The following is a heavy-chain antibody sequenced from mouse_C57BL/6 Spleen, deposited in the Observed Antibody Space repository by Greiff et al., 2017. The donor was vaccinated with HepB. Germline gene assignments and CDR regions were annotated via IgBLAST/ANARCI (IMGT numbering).Heavy chain of an antibody. D-gene: IGHD1-1*01. V-gene: IGHV1-26*01. J-gene: IGHJ4*01. CDR3: ARLLLRSYAMDY. CDR1: GYTFTDYY. CDR2: INPNNGGT. Sequence: EVQLQQSGPELVKPGASVKISCKASGYTFTDYYMNWVKQSHGKSLEWIGDINPNNGGTSYNQKFKGKATLTVDKSSSTAYMELRSLTSEDSAVYYCARLLLRSYAMDYWGQGTSVTVSS.